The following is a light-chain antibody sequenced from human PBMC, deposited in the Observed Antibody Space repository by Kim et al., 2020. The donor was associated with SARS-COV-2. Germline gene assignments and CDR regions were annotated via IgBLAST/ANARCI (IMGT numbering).Light chain of an antibody. CDR3: QTWGSGVGV. J-gene: IGLJ3*02. CDR1: SGHSSYA. CDR2: VNSYGSH. Sequence: ASVKLTCTLSSGHSSYAIAWHQQQPERGPRYLMKVNSYGSHSKGDGIPDRFSGSSSGAERYLTISSLQSEDEADYYCQTWGSGVGVFGGGTQLTVL. V-gene: IGLV4-69*02.